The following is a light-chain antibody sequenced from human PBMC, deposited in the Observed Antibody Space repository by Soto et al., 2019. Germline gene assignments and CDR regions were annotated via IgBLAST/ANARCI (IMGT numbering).Light chain of an antibody. CDR1: SSDVGGYNY. CDR3: SSYTSSSRV. CDR2: EVS. V-gene: IGLV2-14*01. Sequence: QFVRTQPASVSGSAGQLIAISCTGTSSDVGGYNYVSWYQQHSGKAPKLMIYEVSNRPPGVSNGFSGSKPGNMAPLTLSGLHAEDEAEYYCSSYTSSSRVFGTGTKVTAL. J-gene: IGLJ1*01.